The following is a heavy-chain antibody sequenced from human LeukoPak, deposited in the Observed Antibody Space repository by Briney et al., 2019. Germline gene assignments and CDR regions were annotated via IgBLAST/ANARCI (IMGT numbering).Heavy chain of an antibody. V-gene: IGHV4-59*01. CDR1: GGSISSYY. CDR3: ARGRAAEDY. Sequence: PSETLSLTCTVSGGSISSYYWTWIRQPPGKGLEWIGYIHYSGSTNYNPSLKSRVTISVDTSKNQFSLKLSSVTAADTAVYYCARGRAAEDYWGQGTLVTVSS. D-gene: IGHD6-13*01. J-gene: IGHJ4*02. CDR2: IHYSGST.